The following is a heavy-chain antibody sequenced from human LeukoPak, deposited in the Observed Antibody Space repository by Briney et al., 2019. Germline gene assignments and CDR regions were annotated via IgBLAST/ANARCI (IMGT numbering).Heavy chain of an antibody. CDR3: AKDPNGDYIGAFDM. D-gene: IGHD4-17*01. CDR2: ISGSGDRT. CDR1: GITASSYA. Sequence: GGSLRLSCAASGITASSYAMTCVRQAPGKGLEWLSSISGSGDRTMYADSVKGRFTISRDNFKNTLSLQMNSLRAEDTAVYHCAKDPNGDYIGAFDMWGQGTMVTVSS. J-gene: IGHJ3*02. V-gene: IGHV3-23*01.